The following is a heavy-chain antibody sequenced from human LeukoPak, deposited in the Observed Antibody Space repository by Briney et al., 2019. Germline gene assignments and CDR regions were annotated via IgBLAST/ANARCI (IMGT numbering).Heavy chain of an antibody. CDR3: TTDAIRYYDILTGYYHSVDY. D-gene: IGHD3-9*01. CDR2: IYSGGST. CDR1: GFTVSGNY. V-gene: IGHV3-66*01. Sequence: GGSLRLSCAASGFTVSGNYMSWVRQAPGKGLEWVSVIYSGGSTYYADSVKGRFTISSDNSKNTLYLQMNSLRAEDTAVYYCTTDAIRYYDILTGYYHSVDYWGQGTLVTVSS. J-gene: IGHJ4*02.